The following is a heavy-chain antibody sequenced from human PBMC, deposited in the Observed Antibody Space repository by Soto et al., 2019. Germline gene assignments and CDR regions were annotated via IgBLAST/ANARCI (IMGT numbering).Heavy chain of an antibody. V-gene: IGHV1-18*01. J-gene: IGHJ4*02. CDR1: GYTFTNYG. D-gene: IGHD2-15*01. CDR2: INTYNGNT. Sequence: ASVKVSCKASGYTFTNYGISWVRQAPGQGLEWMGWINTYNGNTNHAQKLQGRVTMTTDTSTSTAYMELSSLRSEDTAVYYCARGVAPYYFDYWGQGTLVTVSS. CDR3: ARGVAPYYFDY.